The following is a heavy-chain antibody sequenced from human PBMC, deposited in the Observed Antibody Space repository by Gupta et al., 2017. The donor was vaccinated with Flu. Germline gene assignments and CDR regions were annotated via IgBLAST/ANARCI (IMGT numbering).Heavy chain of an antibody. J-gene: IGHJ4*02. CDR2: ISAGGERA. CDR1: YG. CDR3: ATHQFYFDS. V-gene: IGHV3-23*01. Sequence: YGMTWIRQAPGKGLEWVSGISAGGERASYADSVKGRFTISRDNSKNTLFLQMNSLRAEDTAVYFCATHQFYFDSWGQGTLLAVSS.